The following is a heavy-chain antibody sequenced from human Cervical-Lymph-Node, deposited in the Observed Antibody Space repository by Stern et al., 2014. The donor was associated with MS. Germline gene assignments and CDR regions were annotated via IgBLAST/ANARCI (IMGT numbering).Heavy chain of an antibody. Sequence: QVQLVESGAEVMKPGASVKVSCKTSGYTFTSDDINWVRQASGQGLEWMGGMNPDSGDTGYAQQFQGRLTITRDTSISTHYMGLTTLRSEDAAVYYCTKACDSWGQGTLVIVSS. CDR1: GYTFTSDD. J-gene: IGHJ4*02. V-gene: IGHV1-8*01. CDR2: MNPDSGDT. CDR3: TKACDS.